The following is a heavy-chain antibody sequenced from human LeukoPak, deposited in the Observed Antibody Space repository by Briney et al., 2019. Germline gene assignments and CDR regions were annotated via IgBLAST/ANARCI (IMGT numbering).Heavy chain of an antibody. J-gene: IGHJ4*02. CDR3: ARSRRGSSGYYPDY. Sequence: GASVKVSCKASGGTFSSYAISWVRQAPGQGLEWMGGIIPIFGTANYAQKFQGRVTITADKSTSTAYMELSSLRSEDTAVYYCARSRRGSSGYYPDYWGQGTLVTVSS. CDR1: GGTFSSYA. D-gene: IGHD3-22*01. V-gene: IGHV1-69*06. CDR2: IIPIFGTA.